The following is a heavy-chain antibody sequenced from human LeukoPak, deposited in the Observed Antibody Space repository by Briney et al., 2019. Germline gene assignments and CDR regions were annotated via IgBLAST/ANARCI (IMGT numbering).Heavy chain of an antibody. CDR2: INHSGST. Sequence: PSETLSLTCAVYGGSFSGYYWSWIRQPPGKGLEWIGEINHSGSTNYNPSLKSRVTISVDTSKNQFSLKLSSVTAADTAVYYCARGRIAAAGSLNDYWGQGTLATVSS. J-gene: IGHJ4*02. CDR3: ARGRIAAAGSLNDY. CDR1: GGSFSGYY. V-gene: IGHV4-34*01. D-gene: IGHD6-13*01.